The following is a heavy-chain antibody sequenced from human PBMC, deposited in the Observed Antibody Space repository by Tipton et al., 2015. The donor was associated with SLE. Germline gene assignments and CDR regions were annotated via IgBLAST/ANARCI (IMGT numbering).Heavy chain of an antibody. V-gene: IGHV4-59*11. CDR1: GGSISSHY. J-gene: IGHJ4*02. CDR2: VFSSGST. CDR3: ARDTSLSGHDY. D-gene: IGHD6-19*01. Sequence: TLSLTCTVSGGSISSHYWSWIRQPPGKGLEWIGYVFSSGSTNYTPSLKSRVTISGDTSKNQFSLKLTSLTAADTAVYYCARDTSLSGHDYWGQGTLVTVSS.